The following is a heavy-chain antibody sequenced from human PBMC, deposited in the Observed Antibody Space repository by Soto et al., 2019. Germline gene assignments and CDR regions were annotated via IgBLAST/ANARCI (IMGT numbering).Heavy chain of an antibody. Sequence: QLQLQESGPGLVKPSETLSLTCTVSGASVTSSTYYWGWIRQPPGKGLEWIGSIYYSGSTYYNPSLSGRVTISVDTSKNQVSLKLTSVTAADTAVYYCANDYGDYKSYYGMDVWGQGTTVTVSS. J-gene: IGHJ6*02. D-gene: IGHD4-17*01. CDR1: GASVTSSTYY. V-gene: IGHV4-39*01. CDR3: ANDYGDYKSYYGMDV. CDR2: IYYSGST.